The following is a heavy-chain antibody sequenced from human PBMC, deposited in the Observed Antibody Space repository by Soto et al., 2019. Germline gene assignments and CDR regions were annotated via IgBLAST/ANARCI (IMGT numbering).Heavy chain of an antibody. V-gene: IGHV4-59*08. CDR2: IYYSGST. D-gene: IGHD6-13*01. J-gene: IGHJ4*02. CDR1: GGSISSYY. CDR3: ARHFIGFIRGAAAVDY. Sequence: PSETLSLTCTVSGGSISSYYWSWIRQPPGKGLEWIGYIYYSGSTNYNPSLKSRVTISVDTSKNQFSLKLSSVTAADTAVYYCARHFIGFIRGAAAVDYWGQGTLVSVS.